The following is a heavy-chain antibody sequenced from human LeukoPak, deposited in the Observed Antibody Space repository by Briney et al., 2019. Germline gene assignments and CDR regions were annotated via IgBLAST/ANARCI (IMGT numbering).Heavy chain of an antibody. CDR1: GFTFSSYA. CDR3: AKGSYYDSSGSFYFDY. CDR2: ISGGGDNT. D-gene: IGHD3-22*01. V-gene: IGHV3-23*01. Sequence: GGSLRLSCAASGFTFSSYAMSWVRQAPGKGLEWVSGISGGGDNTYYADSVKGRFTISRDNSKNTLYVQVNSLGTEDTAAYYCAKGSYYDSSGSFYFDYWGQGTLVTVSS. J-gene: IGHJ4*02.